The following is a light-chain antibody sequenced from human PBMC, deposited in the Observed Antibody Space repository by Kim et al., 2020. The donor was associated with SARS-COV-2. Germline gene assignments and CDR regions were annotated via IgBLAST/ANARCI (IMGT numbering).Light chain of an antibody. J-gene: IGLJ3*02. CDR1: VLAKKY. Sequence: VSPGQTARITCSGDVLAKKYARWFQQKPGQGPVLVIYKDSERPSGIPERFSGSSSGTTVTLTISGAQVEDEADYYCYSAADNIGVFGGGTKLTVL. CDR2: KDS. CDR3: YSAADNIGV. V-gene: IGLV3-27*01.